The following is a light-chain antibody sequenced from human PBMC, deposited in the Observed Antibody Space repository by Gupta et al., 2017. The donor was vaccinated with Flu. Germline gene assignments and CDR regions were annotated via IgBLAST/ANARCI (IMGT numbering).Light chain of an antibody. V-gene: IGKV3-20*01. J-gene: IGKJ2*03. CDR1: QSVSSSY. Sequence: LSLSPGERATLSCRASQSVSSSYLAWYQQKPVQAPRLLIYGTSNRATGIPDRFSGSGSGTDFTLTITRLEPEDFAVYYCQQYGSSPRYSFGQGTKLEIK. CDR2: GTS. CDR3: QQYGSSPRYS.